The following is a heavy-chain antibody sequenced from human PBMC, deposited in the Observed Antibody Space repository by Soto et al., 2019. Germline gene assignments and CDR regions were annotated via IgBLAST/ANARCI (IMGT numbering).Heavy chain of an antibody. Sequence: GGSLSLSCAASGFTFSSDAMSWVRQARGKGRQWLSTIRGLGSSIYYADSVKGWFTIFRDDSTISLYLPMNSLRAQDTAVYYCATDGHRHHGSTDHSFDYWGQGTLVTVSS. D-gene: IGHD6-13*01. CDR3: ATDGHRHHGSTDHSFDY. CDR1: GFTFSSDA. V-gene: IGHV3-23*01. J-gene: IGHJ4*01. CDR2: IRGLGSSI.